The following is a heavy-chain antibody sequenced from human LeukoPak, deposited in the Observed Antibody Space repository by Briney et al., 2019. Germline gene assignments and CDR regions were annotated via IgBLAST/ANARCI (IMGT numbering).Heavy chain of an antibody. Sequence: GGSLRLFCAASGFTFSSYAMHWVRQAPGKGLEWVAVISYDGSNKYYADSVKGRFTISRDNSKNTLYLQMNSLRAEDTAVYYCARETYDFWSGYFTGDNSFDYWGQGTLVTVSS. CDR1: GFTFSSYA. J-gene: IGHJ4*02. CDR3: ARETYDFWSGYFTGDNSFDY. V-gene: IGHV3-30-3*01. CDR2: ISYDGSNK. D-gene: IGHD3-3*01.